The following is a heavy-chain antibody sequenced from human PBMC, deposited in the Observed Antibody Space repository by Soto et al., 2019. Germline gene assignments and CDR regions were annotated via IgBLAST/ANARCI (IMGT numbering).Heavy chain of an antibody. D-gene: IGHD3-10*01. CDR3: ARGGNSQGGRDYYYGMDV. CDR2: INPNSGGT. J-gene: IGHJ6*02. V-gene: IGHV1-2*04. CDR1: GYTFTGYY. Sequence: ASVKVSCKASGYTFTGYYMHWVRQAPGQGLEWMGWINPNSGGTNYAQKFQGWVTMTRDTSISTAYMELSRLRSDDTAVYYCARGGNSQGGRDYYYGMDVWGQGTTITVSS.